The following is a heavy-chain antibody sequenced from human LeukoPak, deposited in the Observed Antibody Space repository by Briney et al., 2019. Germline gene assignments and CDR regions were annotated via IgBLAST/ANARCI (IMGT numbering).Heavy chain of an antibody. CDR3: AKSTSAARWFGELPVDY. CDR2: IRYDGSNK. V-gene: IGHV3-30*02. CDR1: GFTFSSYG. J-gene: IGHJ4*02. Sequence: GGSLRLSCAASGFTFSSYGMSWVRQAPGKGLEWVAFIRYDGSNKYYADSVKGRFTISRDNSKNTLYLQMNSLRAEDTAVYYCAKSTSAARWFGELPVDYWGQGTLVTVSS. D-gene: IGHD3-10*01.